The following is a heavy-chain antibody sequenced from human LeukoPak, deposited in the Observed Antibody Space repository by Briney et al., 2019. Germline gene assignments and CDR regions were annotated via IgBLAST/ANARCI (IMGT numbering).Heavy chain of an antibody. J-gene: IGHJ4*02. CDR3: VKTWELATISGLFDY. CDR2: ISGSGATT. D-gene: IGHD5-24*01. CDR1: GFTFSSYA. Sequence: PGGSLRLSCGASGFTFSSYAMSWVRQAPGKGLEWVLGISGSGATTYYADSVKGRVTISTDNSKNTLYLQMNSLRAEDTAVYYCVKTWELATISGLFDYWGQGTLVTVSS. V-gene: IGHV3-23*01.